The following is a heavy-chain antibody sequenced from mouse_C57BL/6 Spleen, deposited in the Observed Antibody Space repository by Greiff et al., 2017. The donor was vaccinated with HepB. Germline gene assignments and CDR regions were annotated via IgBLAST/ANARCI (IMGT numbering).Heavy chain of an antibody. CDR1: GYTFTDYY. D-gene: IGHD2-2*01. J-gene: IGHJ4*01. V-gene: IGHV1-19*01. CDR2: INPYNGGT. CDR3: AREGGYGYDGPDAMDY. Sequence: EVQLQQSGPVLVKPGASVKMSCKASGYTFTDYYMNWVKQSHGKSLEWIGVINPYNGGTSYNQKFKGKATLTVDKSSSPAYMELNSLTSEDSAVFYGAREGGYGYDGPDAMDYWGQGTSVTVSS.